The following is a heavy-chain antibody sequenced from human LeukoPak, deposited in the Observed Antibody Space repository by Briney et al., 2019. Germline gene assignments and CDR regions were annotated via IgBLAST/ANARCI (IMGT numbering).Heavy chain of an antibody. CDR2: INAGNGNT. Sequence: ASVTVSCKASGYTFTSYAMHWVRQAPGQRLEWMGWINAGNGNTKYSQKFQGRVTITRDTSASTAYMELSSLRSEDTAVYYCATLPYCSSTSCYWGKNWFDPWGQGTLVTVSS. CDR3: ATLPYCSSTSCYWGKNWFDP. CDR1: GYTFTSYA. D-gene: IGHD2-2*01. V-gene: IGHV1-3*01. J-gene: IGHJ5*02.